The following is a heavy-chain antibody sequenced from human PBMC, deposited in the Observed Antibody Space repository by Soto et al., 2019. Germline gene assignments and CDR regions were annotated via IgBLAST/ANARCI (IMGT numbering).Heavy chain of an antibody. Sequence: QVQLVQSGAEVREPGASVKVSCKASGYTVTSYYIHWVRQAPGQGFEWIGIINPGAGGRSYAQKFQSRVTLNRDTSTRTVDMELSSLRSEYSAAYHCAREAFRRHYSNSRWFDTWVQGTLVTVSS. V-gene: IGHV1-46*01. D-gene: IGHD4-4*01. CDR1: GYTVTSYY. J-gene: IGHJ5*02. CDR3: AREAFRRHYSNSRWFDT. CDR2: INPGAGGR.